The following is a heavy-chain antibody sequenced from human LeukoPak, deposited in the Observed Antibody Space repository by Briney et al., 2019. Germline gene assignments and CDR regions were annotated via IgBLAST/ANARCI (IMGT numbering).Heavy chain of an antibody. CDR2: ISASGGST. J-gene: IGHJ4*02. V-gene: IGHV3-23*01. D-gene: IGHD6-13*01. CDR3: AKAEYSSSWYVLDY. Sequence: GGSLRLSCAASGFTFSSYWMNWVRQAPGKGLVWVSGISASGGSTYYADSVKGRFTISRDNSKNTLYLQMNSLRAEDTAVYYCAKAEYSSSWYVLDYWGQGTLVTVSS. CDR1: GFTFSSYW.